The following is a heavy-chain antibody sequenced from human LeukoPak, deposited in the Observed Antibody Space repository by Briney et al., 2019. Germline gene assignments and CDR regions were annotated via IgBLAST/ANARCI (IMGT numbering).Heavy chain of an antibody. D-gene: IGHD6-19*01. CDR2: MNPNSGNT. V-gene: IGHV1-8*01. CDR1: GYTFTSYD. Sequence: GASVKVSCKASGYTFTSYDINWVRQATGQGLEWMGWMNPNSGNTGYAQKFQGRVTMTRNTSISTAYMELSSLRSEDTAVYYCARVSVAATYYFDYWGQGTLVTVSS. CDR3: ARVSVAATYYFDY. J-gene: IGHJ4*02.